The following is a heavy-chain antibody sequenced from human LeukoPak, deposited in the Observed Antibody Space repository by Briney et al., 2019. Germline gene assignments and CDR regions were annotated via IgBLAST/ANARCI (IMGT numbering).Heavy chain of an antibody. CDR1: GFTFSSYW. J-gene: IGHJ4*02. CDR2: IYPGDSDT. Sequence: PGGSLRLSCAASGFTFSSYWIGWVRQMPGKGLEWMGIIYPGDSDTRYSPSFQGQVTISADKSISTAYLQWSSLKASDTAMYYCARLSHGYNPYYLDYWGQGTLVTVSS. D-gene: IGHD5-24*01. CDR3: ARLSHGYNPYYLDY. V-gene: IGHV5-51*01.